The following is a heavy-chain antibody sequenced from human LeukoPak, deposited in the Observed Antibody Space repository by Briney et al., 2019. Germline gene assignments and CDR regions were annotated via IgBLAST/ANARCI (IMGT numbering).Heavy chain of an antibody. J-gene: IGHJ4*02. CDR3: ARSRYQLPWDY. V-gene: IGHV4-38-2*01. D-gene: IGHD2-2*01. Sequence: SETLSLTCAVSGYSISSGYYWGWIRQPPGKGLEWIGSIYHSGSTYYNPSLKSRVTISVDTSKNQFSLKLSSVTAADTAVYYCARSRYQLPWDYWGQGTLSPSPQ. CDR1: GYSISSGYY. CDR2: IYHSGST.